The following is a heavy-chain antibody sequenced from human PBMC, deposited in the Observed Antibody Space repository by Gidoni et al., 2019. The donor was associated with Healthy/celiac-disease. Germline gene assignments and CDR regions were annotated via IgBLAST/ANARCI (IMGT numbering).Heavy chain of an antibody. J-gene: IGHJ6*02. V-gene: IGHV1-2*02. D-gene: IGHD2-2*01. CDR1: GYTFTGHY. CDR2: INPNSGGT. Sequence: QVQLVQSGAEVKKPGASVKVSCKASGYTFTGHYIHWVRQAPGQGLEWMGWINPNSGGTNYAQKFQGRVTMTRDTSISTAYMELSRLRSDDTAVYYCASTLGYCSSTSCSKSHGMDVWGQGTTVTVSS. CDR3: ASTLGYCSSTSCSKSHGMDV.